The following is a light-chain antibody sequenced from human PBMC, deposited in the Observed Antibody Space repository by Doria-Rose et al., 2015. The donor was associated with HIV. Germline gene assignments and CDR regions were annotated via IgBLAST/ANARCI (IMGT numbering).Light chain of an antibody. J-gene: IGKJ3*01. V-gene: IGKV4-1*01. Sequence: TQSPESLGMSLGERATLNCKSNQSLLYTSKNYLAWYQQKPGQPPKLLIYWASTRQSGVPARCSGSGSGTDFTLTISSLEAEDVAVYYCQQYHDTPSFGPGTTVDIK. CDR1: QSLLYTSKNY. CDR3: QQYHDTPS. CDR2: WAS.